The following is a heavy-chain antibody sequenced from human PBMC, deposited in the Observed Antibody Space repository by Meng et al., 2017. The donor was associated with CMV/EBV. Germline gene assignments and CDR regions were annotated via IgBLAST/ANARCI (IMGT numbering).Heavy chain of an antibody. CDR2: IIPILGIA. Sequence: SVKVSCKASGGTFSSYAISWVRQAPGQGLEWMGGIIPILGIANYAQKFQGRVTITADKSTSTAYMELSSLRSEDTVVYYCARGRGITVTTPFDYWGQGTLVTVSS. D-gene: IGHD4-17*01. CDR1: GGTFSSYA. V-gene: IGHV1-69*10. J-gene: IGHJ4*02. CDR3: ARGRGITVTTPFDY.